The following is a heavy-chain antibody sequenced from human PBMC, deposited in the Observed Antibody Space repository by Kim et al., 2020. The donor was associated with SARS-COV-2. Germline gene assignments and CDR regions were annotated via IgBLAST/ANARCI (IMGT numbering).Heavy chain of an antibody. Sequence: GGSLRLSCAASGFTFSSYAMHWVRQAPGKGLEWVAVISYDGSNKYYADSVKGRFTISRDNSKNTLYLQMNSLRAEDTAVYYCARVTGSGYDHYTPFAYWG. D-gene: IGHD5-12*01. J-gene: IGHJ4*01. CDR1: GFTFSSYA. CDR3: ARVTGSGYDHYTPFAY. V-gene: IGHV3-30-3*01. CDR2: ISYDGSNK.